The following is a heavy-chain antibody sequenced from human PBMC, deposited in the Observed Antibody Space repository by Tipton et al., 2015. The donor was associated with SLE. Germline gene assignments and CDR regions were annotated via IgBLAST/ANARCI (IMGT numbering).Heavy chain of an antibody. CDR2: IDNDGSVS. D-gene: IGHD1-26*01. CDR1: GFIFNNYW. V-gene: IGHV3-74*01. CDR3: ARDVGREGVGASDC. Sequence: GSLRLSCAASGFIFNNYWMHWVRQTPGRGLEWVSRIDNDGSVSRYVDSVKGRFTVSRDNAKNTLYLQMNSLRAEDTALYYCARDVGREGVGASDCWGQGTLVTVSS. J-gene: IGHJ4*02.